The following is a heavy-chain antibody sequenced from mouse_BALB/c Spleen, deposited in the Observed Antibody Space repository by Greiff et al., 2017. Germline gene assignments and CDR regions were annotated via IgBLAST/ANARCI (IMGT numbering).Heavy chain of an antibody. CDR1: GYTFTSYW. CDR2: INPSNGRT. V-gene: IGHV1S81*02. J-gene: IGHJ4*01. D-gene: IGHD2-14*01. CDR3: AGRYDDYYAMDY. Sequence: QVQLQQPGAELVKPGASVKLSCKASGYTFTSYWMHWVKQRPGQGLEWIGEINPSNGRTNYNEKFKSKATLTVDKSSSTAYMQLSSLTSEDSAVYYCAGRYDDYYAMDYWGQGTSVTVSS.